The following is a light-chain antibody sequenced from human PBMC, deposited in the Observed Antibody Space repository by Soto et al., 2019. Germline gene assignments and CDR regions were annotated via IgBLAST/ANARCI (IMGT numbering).Light chain of an antibody. V-gene: IGLV2-14*03. CDR1: SSDVGGNRY. J-gene: IGLJ2*01. Sequence: QSVLTQPASVPGSPGQSITISCTATSSDVGGNRYVSWYRHHPGEAPNLMIYDVTNRPSGVSNRFSGSKSGNTASLTISGLQAEDEADYYCSSYTSNSVVVFGGGTKVTVL. CDR3: SSYTSNSVVV. CDR2: DVT.